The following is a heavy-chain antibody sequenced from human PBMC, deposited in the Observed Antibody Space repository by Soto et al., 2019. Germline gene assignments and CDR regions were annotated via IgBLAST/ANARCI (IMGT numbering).Heavy chain of an antibody. CDR2: ISGSGGRT. CDR1: GFTFRNYG. V-gene: IGHV3-23*01. J-gene: IGHJ4*02. Sequence: VGSLRLSWEASGFTFRNYGMTWVRLAPGKGLEWVSTISGSGGRTFYADPVKGRFTISRDNSKNTLYLQMNSLRAEDTAVYYCAKEMIASTLADFFDYWGQGTLVTVSS. D-gene: IGHD2-21*01. CDR3: AKEMIASTLADFFDY.